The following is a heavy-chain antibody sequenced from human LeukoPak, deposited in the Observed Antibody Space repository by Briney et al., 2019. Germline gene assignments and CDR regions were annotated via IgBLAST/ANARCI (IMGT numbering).Heavy chain of an antibody. CDR2: ISWNSGSI. CDR3: AKAFSPVLVRYFDY. Sequence: GGSLRLSCAASGFTFDDYAMHWVRQAPGKGLEWVSGISWNSGSIGYADSVKGRFTISRDNAKNSLYLQMNSLRAEDMALYYCAKAFSPVLVRYFDYWGQGTLVTVSS. D-gene: IGHD2-2*01. J-gene: IGHJ4*02. V-gene: IGHV3-9*03. CDR1: GFTFDDYA.